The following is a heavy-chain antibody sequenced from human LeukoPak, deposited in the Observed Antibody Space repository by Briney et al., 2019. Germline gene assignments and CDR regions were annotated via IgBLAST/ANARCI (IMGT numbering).Heavy chain of an antibody. J-gene: IGHJ5*02. CDR3: ARTRYYYDSSGYQGWFDP. D-gene: IGHD3-22*01. Sequence: GASVRVSCKASGYTFTSFDINWVRQVTGQGLEWMGWMIPNSGDTNYALKFQGRVTMTRNNSIRTAYMELSGLRSGDTAVYYCARTRYYYDSSGYQGWFDPWGQGTLVTVSS. CDR2: MIPNSGDT. CDR1: GYTFTSFD. V-gene: IGHV1-8*01.